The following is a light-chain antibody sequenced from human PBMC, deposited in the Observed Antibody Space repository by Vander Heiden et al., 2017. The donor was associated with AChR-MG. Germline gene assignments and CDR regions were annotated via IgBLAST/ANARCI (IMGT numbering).Light chain of an antibody. CDR3: QQRSNSLT. CDR1: QSVSSY. J-gene: IGKJ4*01. Sequence: EIVLTQSPATLSLSPGERATLSCRASQSVSSYLAWYQQKPGQAPRLLIYDASNRATGIPARFSGSGSGTDFTLTISSLEPEDFAVYYCQQRSNSLTFGEGTKVEMK. CDR2: DAS. V-gene: IGKV3-11*01.